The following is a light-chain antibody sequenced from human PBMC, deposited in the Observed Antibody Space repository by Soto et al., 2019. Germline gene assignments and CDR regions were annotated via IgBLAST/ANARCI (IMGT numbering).Light chain of an antibody. CDR3: QQYNGYYT. J-gene: IGKJ2*01. Sequence: DIQMTQSPSTLSASVGDRVTITCRASQSISSWLAWYQQKPGKAPKLLIFKASSLESGVPSRFSGRGSGTEFTLTISSLQPDDFATYYCQQYNGYYTFGQGTKLEIK. CDR2: KAS. V-gene: IGKV1-5*03. CDR1: QSISSW.